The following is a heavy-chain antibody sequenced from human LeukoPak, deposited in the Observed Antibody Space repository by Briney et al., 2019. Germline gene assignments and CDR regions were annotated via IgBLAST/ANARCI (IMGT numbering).Heavy chain of an antibody. CDR1: GFTFSSYW. D-gene: IGHD3-22*01. V-gene: IGHV3-7*03. CDR2: IKQDGSEK. CDR3: ARGCGILRIDLGYFLDI. J-gene: IGHJ3*02. Sequence: GGSLGLSCAASGFTFSSYWMHWVRQASGKGLEWVANIKQDGSEKYYVDSVKGRFSISRDNARNSLHLQMNSLRAEDTAVYYCARGCGILRIDLGYFLDILGQGKMVTGSS.